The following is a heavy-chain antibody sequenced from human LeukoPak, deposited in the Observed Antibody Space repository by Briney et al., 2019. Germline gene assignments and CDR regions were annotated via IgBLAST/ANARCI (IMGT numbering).Heavy chain of an antibody. V-gene: IGHV5-51*01. D-gene: IGHD6-13*01. CDR1: GYNFSNYW. J-gene: IGHJ4*02. Sequence: GDSLKISCKGSGYNFSNYWIGWVRQMPGKGLEWMGIIYPGDSDPRYSPSFQGQVTISADTSISTAYVQWSSLKASDSAMYYCVRHGLGSSWFGFDYWGQGTLVTVSS. CDR2: IYPGDSDP. CDR3: VRHGLGSSWFGFDY.